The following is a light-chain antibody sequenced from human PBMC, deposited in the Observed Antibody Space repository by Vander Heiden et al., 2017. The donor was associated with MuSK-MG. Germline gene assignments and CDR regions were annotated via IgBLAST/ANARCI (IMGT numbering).Light chain of an antibody. J-gene: IGKJ2*01. CDR2: DAS. V-gene: IGKV1-5*01. CDR1: QSISSW. Sequence: DIQMTQSPSTLSASVGDRVTITCRASQSISSWLAWYQQKPGKAPKLQIYDASSLESGVPSRFSGSGSGTEFTLTISSLQPDDFATYYCQQYNSYSRYTFGQGTKLEIK. CDR3: QQYNSYSRYT.